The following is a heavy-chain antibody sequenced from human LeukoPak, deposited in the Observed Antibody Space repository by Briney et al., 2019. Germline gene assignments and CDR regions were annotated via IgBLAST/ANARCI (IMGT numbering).Heavy chain of an antibody. V-gene: IGHV4-4*07. CDR1: GASINGYY. CDR3: ARGSSGVTRRYYFDF. Sequence: PSETLSLTCNVSGASINGYYWTWVRLPADKGLEWIGRLYSDGTPYYNPSLKSRVTMSVDTSKNQFSLKLRSVTAADTAIYYCARGSSGVTRRYYFDFWGQGALVTVSS. CDR2: LYSDGTP. D-gene: IGHD3-22*01. J-gene: IGHJ4*02.